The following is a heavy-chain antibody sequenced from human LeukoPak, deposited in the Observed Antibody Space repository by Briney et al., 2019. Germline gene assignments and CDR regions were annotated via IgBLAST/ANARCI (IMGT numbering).Heavy chain of an antibody. CDR1: GFTFSSYA. V-gene: IGHV3-23*01. Sequence: GGSLRLSCAASGFTFSSYAMSWVRQAPGKGLEWVSAISGSGGSTYYADSVKGRFTISRDNSKNTLYLQMNSLRAEDTAVYYCAKDGRYYGSGSNFDYWGQGTLVTVSS. D-gene: IGHD3-10*01. CDR2: ISGSGGST. CDR3: AKDGRYYGSGSNFDY. J-gene: IGHJ4*02.